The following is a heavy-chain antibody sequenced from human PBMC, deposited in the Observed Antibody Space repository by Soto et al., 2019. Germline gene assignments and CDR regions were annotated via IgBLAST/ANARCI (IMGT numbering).Heavy chain of an antibody. CDR3: ARGDCSGPSCFVGGTH. D-gene: IGHD2-15*01. J-gene: IGHJ4*02. V-gene: IGHV3-74*01. CDR1: GFIFTDHS. CDR2: INSGGTRV. Sequence: EVHLAESGGGLVQPGGSLRLSCVASGFIFTDHSMHWVRQAPGKALVWVARINSGGTRVNYADFVKGRLTISRDNAQDTLYLQLTTLGVDDTAVYYCARGDCSGPSCFVGGTHGGQGTLVSVSS.